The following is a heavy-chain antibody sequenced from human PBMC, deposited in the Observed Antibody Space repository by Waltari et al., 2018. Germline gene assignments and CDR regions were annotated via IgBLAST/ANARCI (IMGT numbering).Heavy chain of an antibody. CDR3: AKDRVGATEGWNY. V-gene: IGHV3-23*01. Sequence: EVQLLESGGGLVQPGGSLRLSCAASGFTFSSYAMSWVRQAPGKGLEWVSAISGSGGSTYYADAVKGRFTISRDKSKNTLYLQMNSLRAEDTAVYYCAKDRVGATEGWNYWGQGTLVTVSS. CDR1: GFTFSSYA. D-gene: IGHD1-26*01. CDR2: ISGSGGST. J-gene: IGHJ4*02.